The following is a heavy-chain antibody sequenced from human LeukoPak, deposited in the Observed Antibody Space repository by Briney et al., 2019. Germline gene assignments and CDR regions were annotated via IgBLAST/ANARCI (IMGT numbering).Heavy chain of an antibody. J-gene: IGHJ4*02. CDR1: GGSFSGYY. CDR3: ATAYSSSWYQH. CDR2: ISGSATYT. Sequence: ETLSLTCAVYGGSFSGYYWSWVRQAPGKGLEWVSAISGSATYTYYADSVKGRFTISRDNSKNTLYLQMNSLRAEDTAVYYCATAYSSSWYQHWGQGTLVTVSS. D-gene: IGHD6-13*01. V-gene: IGHV3-23*01.